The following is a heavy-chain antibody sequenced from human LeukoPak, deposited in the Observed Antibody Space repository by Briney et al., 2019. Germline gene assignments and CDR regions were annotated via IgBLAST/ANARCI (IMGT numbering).Heavy chain of an antibody. D-gene: IGHD3-10*01. CDR1: GVSIRSGGYS. CDR2: IYYSGST. V-gene: IGHV4-30-4*07. Sequence: SETLSLTCAVSGVSIRSGGYSWSWIRQPPGKGLEWIGYIYYSGSTHYNPSLKSRVTISVDTSKNQFSLKLSSVTAADTALYYCARESNYHGSGTGWFDPWGQGTLVTVSS. J-gene: IGHJ5*02. CDR3: ARESNYHGSGTGWFDP.